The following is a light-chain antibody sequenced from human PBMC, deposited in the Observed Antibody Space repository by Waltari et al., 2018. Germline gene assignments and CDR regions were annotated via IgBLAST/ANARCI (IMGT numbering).Light chain of an antibody. Sequence: EIVLTQSPGTLSLSPGERATLSCRASQSGSSSYLAWYQQKPGQAPRPLIYGASSRATGIPDRFSGSGSGTDFTLTISRLEPEDFAVYYCQQYGSSPGTFGGGTKVEIK. CDR1: QSGSSSY. J-gene: IGKJ4*01. V-gene: IGKV3-20*01. CDR3: QQYGSSPGT. CDR2: GAS.